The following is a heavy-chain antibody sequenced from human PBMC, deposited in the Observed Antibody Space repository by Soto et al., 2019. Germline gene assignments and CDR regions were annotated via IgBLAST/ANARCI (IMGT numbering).Heavy chain of an antibody. Sequence: SETLSLTCTVSGGSISSYYWSWIRQPPGKGLEWIGYIYYSGSTNYNPSLKSRVTISVDTSKNQFSLKLSSVTAADTAVYYCARVSAGAQCSGGSCSHDLKKGFDYWGQGTLVTVSS. D-gene: IGHD2-15*01. J-gene: IGHJ4*02. CDR2: IYYSGST. CDR3: ARVSAGAQCSGGSCSHDLKKGFDY. V-gene: IGHV4-59*12. CDR1: GGSISSYY.